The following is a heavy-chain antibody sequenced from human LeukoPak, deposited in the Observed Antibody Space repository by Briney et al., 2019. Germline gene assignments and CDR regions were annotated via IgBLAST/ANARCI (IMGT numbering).Heavy chain of an antibody. CDR3: ARSASGTGYTA. V-gene: IGHV1-8*01. Sequence: GASVKVSCKASGYTFTNDDICWVRQATGQGLEWIGKMNPNSGNTGYAQKFQGRVTMTRSTSVSTVHMELNSLTSEDTAVYFCARSASGTGYTAWGQGTLVTVSS. CDR2: MNPNSGNT. J-gene: IGHJ4*02. D-gene: IGHD3-9*01. CDR1: GYTFTNDD.